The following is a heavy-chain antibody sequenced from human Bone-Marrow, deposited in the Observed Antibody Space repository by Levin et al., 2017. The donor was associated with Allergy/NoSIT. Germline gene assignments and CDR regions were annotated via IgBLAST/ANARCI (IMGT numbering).Heavy chain of an antibody. D-gene: IGHD3-3*01. J-gene: IGHJ4*02. CDR3: ASRRLYDFTFDY. CDR1: GGTFSSYT. V-gene: IGHV1-69*02. CDR2: IIPILGIA. Sequence: SVKVSCKASGGTFSSYTISWVRQAPGQGLEWMGRIIPILGIANYAQKFQGRVTITADKSTSTAYMELSSLRSEDTAVYYCASRRLYDFTFDYWGQGTLVTVSS.